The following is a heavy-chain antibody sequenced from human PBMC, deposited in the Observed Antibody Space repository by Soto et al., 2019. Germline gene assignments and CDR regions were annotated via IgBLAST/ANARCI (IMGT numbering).Heavy chain of an antibody. D-gene: IGHD2-8*01. CDR3: ARGLGNAKEV. J-gene: IGHJ6*02. Sequence: GVSLRLSCTASGVQCGSYGRSWIRQPPGKGLEWVSGLTASGLNTYYTDSVKGRFTISRDNSRNTVYLQMSGLRVEDTAVFHCARGLGNAKEVWGQGTTVTVS. CDR1: GVQCGSYG. CDR2: LTASGLNT. V-gene: IGHV3-23*01.